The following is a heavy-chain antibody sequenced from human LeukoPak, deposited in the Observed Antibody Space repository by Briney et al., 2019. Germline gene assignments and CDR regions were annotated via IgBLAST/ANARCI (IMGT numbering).Heavy chain of an antibody. V-gene: IGHV3-23*01. CDR2: ISGSGGRT. Sequence: GGSLRLSCAASGFTFSSHAMSWVRQTPGKGLEWVSSISGSGGRTHYADSVKGRFTVSRDNSKNTLYLQMNSLRAEDTAVYYCAKDDGTGEHDYWGQGTLVTVSS. D-gene: IGHD4-17*01. J-gene: IGHJ4*02. CDR1: GFTFSSHA. CDR3: AKDDGTGEHDY.